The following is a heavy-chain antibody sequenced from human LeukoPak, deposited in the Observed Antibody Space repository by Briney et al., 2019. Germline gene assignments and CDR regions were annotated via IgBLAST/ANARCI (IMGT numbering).Heavy chain of an antibody. J-gene: IGHJ3*02. Sequence: GESLKISCKGSGYSFTRYWLAWVRQMPGKGLEWMGIIYPGDSDTKYSPSFQGQVTISADKSIFTAYLQWTSLKASDTAMYYCARRSLGYCSGGACSSDSFDIWGQGTMVTVSS. V-gene: IGHV5-51*01. CDR3: ARRSLGYCSGGACSSDSFDI. CDR1: GYSFTRYW. D-gene: IGHD2-15*01. CDR2: IYPGDSDT.